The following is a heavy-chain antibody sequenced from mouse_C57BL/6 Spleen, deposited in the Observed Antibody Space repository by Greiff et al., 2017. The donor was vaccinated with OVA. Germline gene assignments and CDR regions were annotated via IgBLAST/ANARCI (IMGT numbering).Heavy chain of an antibody. D-gene: IGHD1-1*01. J-gene: IGHJ1*03. V-gene: IGHV1-64*01. CDR1: GYTFTSYW. Sequence: VQLQQPGAELVKPGASVKLSCKASGYTFTSYWMHWVKQRPGQGLEWIGMIHPNSGSTNYNEKFKSKATLTVDKSSSTAYMQLSSLTSEDSAVYYCARCYYGSTWYFDVWGTGTTVTVSS. CDR3: ARCYYGSTWYFDV. CDR2: IHPNSGST.